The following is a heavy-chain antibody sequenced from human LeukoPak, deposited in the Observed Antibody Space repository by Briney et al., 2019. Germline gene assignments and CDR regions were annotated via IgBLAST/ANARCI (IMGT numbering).Heavy chain of an antibody. V-gene: IGHV4-59*01. Sequence: SEALSLTCTVSGDSIKNYYWIWIRQSPGKGLEWIGYIYYSGSTYYNPSLKSRVTMSVDTSKNQFSLKLNSVTAADTAVYYCARAGYCSSTSCQWVPLVWGQGTTVTVSS. D-gene: IGHD2-2*03. J-gene: IGHJ6*02. CDR2: IYYSGST. CDR3: ARAGYCSSTSCQWVPLV. CDR1: GDSIKNYY.